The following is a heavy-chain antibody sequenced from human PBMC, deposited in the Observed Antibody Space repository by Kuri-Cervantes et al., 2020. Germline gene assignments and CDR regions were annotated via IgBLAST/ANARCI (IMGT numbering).Heavy chain of an antibody. CDR1: GFTFRNYG. CDR3: AGATSGYYGWFAP. D-gene: IGHD3-22*01. Sequence: GGSLRLSCTASGFTFRNYGMHWVRQAPGKGLEWVAIISYDGSNKYYADSVKGRFTISKDNSKSTLSLQMNSLRAEDTAVYYCAGATSGYYGWFAPWGQGTLVTVSS. V-gene: IGHV3-30*03. CDR2: ISYDGSNK. J-gene: IGHJ5*02.